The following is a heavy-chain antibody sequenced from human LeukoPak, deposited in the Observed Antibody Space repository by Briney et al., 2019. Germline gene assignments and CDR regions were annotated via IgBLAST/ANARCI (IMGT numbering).Heavy chain of an antibody. CDR3: AREGGPYRPLDY. Sequence: SETLSLTCAVSGGSILSTNWWTWVRQPPGKGLEWIGEVNLQGSTNYNPSLMGRVAISVDTSENHISLQLTSVTAADTAVYYCAREGGPYRPLDYSGQGTLVTVSS. CDR2: VNLQGST. V-gene: IGHV4-4*02. J-gene: IGHJ4*02. CDR1: GGSILSTNW.